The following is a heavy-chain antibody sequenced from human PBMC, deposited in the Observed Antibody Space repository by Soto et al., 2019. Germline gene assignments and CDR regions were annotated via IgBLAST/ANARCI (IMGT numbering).Heavy chain of an antibody. Sequence: RVSCAASGFSFVNYAMNWVRQAPGKGLEWVSGLSGSGTSTYYADSVKGRFTISRDNSRVTLFLQMNSLTADDTAVYYCAKATTNGGWFNPFDSWGQGALVPVSS. CDR2: LSGSGTST. J-gene: IGHJ4*02. CDR1: GFSFVNYA. V-gene: IGHV3-23*01. D-gene: IGHD6-19*01. CDR3: AKATTNGGWFNPFDS.